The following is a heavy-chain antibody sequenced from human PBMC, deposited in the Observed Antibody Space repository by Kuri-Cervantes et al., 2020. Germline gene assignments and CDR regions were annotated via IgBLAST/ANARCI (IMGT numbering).Heavy chain of an antibody. D-gene: IGHD1-26*01. J-gene: IGHJ4*02. CDR2: ISSSGNNI. CDR3: AKGSRTSRPYFFDY. Sequence: GGSLRLSCAASGFTFRAYDMSWVRQAPGKGLQWVSSISSSGNNIYYADSLKGRFTISRDNAKNSLFLQVNSLRGEDTAVYYCAKGSRTSRPYFFDYWGQGTLVTVSS. V-gene: IGHV3-21*04. CDR1: GFTFRAYD.